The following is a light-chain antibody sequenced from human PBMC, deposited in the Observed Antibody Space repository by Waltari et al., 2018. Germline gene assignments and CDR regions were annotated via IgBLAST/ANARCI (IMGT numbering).Light chain of an antibody. CDR2: EVS. CDR3: SSYAGSNTVV. Sequence: QSALTQPPSASGSPGQSVTISCTGTRSAVGGYNYFSWYQQYPGKAPKLMIYEVSKRPSGVPERFSGSKSGNTASLTVSGLQGDDEADYYCSSYAGSNTVVFGGGTKLTVL. CDR1: RSAVGGYNY. V-gene: IGLV2-8*01. J-gene: IGLJ2*01.